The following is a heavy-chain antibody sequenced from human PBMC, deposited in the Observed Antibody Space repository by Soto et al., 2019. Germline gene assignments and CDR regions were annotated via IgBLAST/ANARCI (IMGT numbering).Heavy chain of an antibody. Sequence: QLQLQESGPGLVKPSETLSLTCTVSGGSISSSSYYWGWIRQPPGKGLEWIGSIYYSGSTYYNPPLTRRVTISVDTSKNQVAAMLSSVTAPDTAVYDCAGYGGHDPYAFDSWRQGTLVTVSS. CDR2: IYYSGST. V-gene: IGHV4-39*01. CDR3: AGYGGHDPYAFDS. J-gene: IGHJ4*02. D-gene: IGHD4-17*01. CDR1: GGSISSSSYY.